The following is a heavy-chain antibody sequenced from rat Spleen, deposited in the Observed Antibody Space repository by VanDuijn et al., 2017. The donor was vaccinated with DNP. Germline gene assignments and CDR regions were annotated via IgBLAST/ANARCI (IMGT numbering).Heavy chain of an antibody. J-gene: IGHJ2*01. CDR2: ISYSGST. CDR3: ARQPSGMDY. Sequence: TGYSITSNYWGWIRKFPGDKMEWIGHISYSGSTTYNPSLESRISITRDTSKNQFFLHLNSVTTADTATYYCARQPSGMDYWGQGVMVIVSS. V-gene: IGHV3-1*01. D-gene: IGHD1-4*01. CDR1: GYSITSNY.